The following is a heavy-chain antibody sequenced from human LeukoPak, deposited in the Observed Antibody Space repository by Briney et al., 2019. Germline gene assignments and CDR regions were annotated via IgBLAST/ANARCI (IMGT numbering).Heavy chain of an antibody. CDR3: AREGQYYYYYGMDV. Sequence: PGGSLRLSCAASGFTFSSYAMHWVRQAPGKGLEWVAVISYDGSNKYYADSVKGRFTISRDNSKNTPYLQMNSLRAEDTAVYYCAREGQYYYYYGMDVWGQGTTVTVSS. V-gene: IGHV3-30-3*01. J-gene: IGHJ6*02. CDR1: GFTFSSYA. CDR2: ISYDGSNK.